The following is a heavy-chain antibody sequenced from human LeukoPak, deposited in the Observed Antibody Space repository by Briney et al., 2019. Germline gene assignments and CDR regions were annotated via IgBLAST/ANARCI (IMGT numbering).Heavy chain of an antibody. V-gene: IGHV3-48*01. CDR1: GFTFSTYT. D-gene: IGHD4/OR15-4a*01. Sequence: GGSLRLSCETSGFTFSTYTMNWVRQAPGKGLEWVSYISSSSGTIYYADSVKGRFTISRDNAKNSLYLQMNSLRAEDTAVYYCAREWRGAFDYWGQGTLVTVSS. J-gene: IGHJ4*02. CDR2: ISSSSGTI. CDR3: AREWRGAFDY.